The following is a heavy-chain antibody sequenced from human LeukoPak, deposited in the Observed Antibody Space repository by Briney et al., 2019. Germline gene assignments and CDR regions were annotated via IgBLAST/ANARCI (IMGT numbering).Heavy chain of an antibody. Sequence: ASVKVSCKASGYTFTGYYMQWVRQAPGQGPEWMGWINPNSGGTNYAQKFQGRVTMTRDTSISTAHIELSRLRSDDTAVYYCARSDSSGWLDYWGQGTLVTVSS. CDR2: INPNSGGT. V-gene: IGHV1-2*02. D-gene: IGHD6-19*01. CDR3: ARSDSSGWLDY. J-gene: IGHJ4*02. CDR1: GYTFTGYY.